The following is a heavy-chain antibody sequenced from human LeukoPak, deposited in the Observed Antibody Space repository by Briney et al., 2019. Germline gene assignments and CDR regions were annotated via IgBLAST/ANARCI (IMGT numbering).Heavy chain of an antibody. CDR3: ARAEGSGHFDY. CDR1: GFTFSSYS. D-gene: IGHD3-10*01. J-gene: IGHJ4*02. CDR2: ISSSSSYI. Sequence: GGPLRLSCAASGFTFSSYSMNWVRQAPGKGLEWVSSISSSSSYIYYADSVKGRFTISRDNAKNSLYLQMNSLRAEVTAVYYCARAEGSGHFDYWGQGTLVTVSS. V-gene: IGHV3-21*01.